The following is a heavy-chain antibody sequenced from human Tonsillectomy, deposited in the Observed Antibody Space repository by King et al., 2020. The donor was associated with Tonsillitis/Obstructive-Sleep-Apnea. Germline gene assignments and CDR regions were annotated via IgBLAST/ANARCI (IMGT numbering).Heavy chain of an antibody. J-gene: IGHJ5*02. D-gene: IGHD2-15*01. Sequence: VQLVESGGGLVKPGGSLRLSCAASGFSFSDYYMSWIRQTPGKGLEWVSYIGSSSSYTNYADSVNGRFTISRDNAKNSLYFQMNSLRVEDTAVYYCAKWGYWFDPWGQGTLVTVSS. CDR3: AKWGYWFDP. CDR1: GFSFSDYY. V-gene: IGHV3-11*05. CDR2: IGSSSSYT.